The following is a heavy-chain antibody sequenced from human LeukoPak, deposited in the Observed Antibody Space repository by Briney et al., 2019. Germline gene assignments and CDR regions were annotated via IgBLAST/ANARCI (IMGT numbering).Heavy chain of an antibody. Sequence: SETLSLTCTVSGGSISSHFWSWIRQPPEKGLEWIGYIYYIGSTNYNPSLKSRVTISVDTSKNQFSLKLRSVTAADTAMYYCASTHGGYYFDYWGQGSLVTVSS. J-gene: IGHJ4*02. CDR2: IYYIGST. CDR3: ASTHGGYYFDY. V-gene: IGHV4-59*11. CDR1: GGSISSHF. D-gene: IGHD3-10*01.